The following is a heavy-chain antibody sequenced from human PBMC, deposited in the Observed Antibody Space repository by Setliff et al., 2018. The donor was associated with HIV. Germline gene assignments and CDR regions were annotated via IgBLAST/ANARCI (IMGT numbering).Heavy chain of an antibody. CDR3: VSRGSSCGIDCPNY. Sequence: PSETLSLTCTVSGGSINSGSNWWSWVRQGPGKGLEWVAAIYGEDSIYGGGSTRYTDSVKGRFTISRDSSKNTLYLQMSTLTAEDTAVYYCVSRGSSCGIDCPNYWGQGTQVTVSS. D-gene: IGHD2-21*02. CDR1: GGSINSGSNW. V-gene: IGHV3-53*01. J-gene: IGHJ4*02. CDR2: IYGEDSIYGGGST.